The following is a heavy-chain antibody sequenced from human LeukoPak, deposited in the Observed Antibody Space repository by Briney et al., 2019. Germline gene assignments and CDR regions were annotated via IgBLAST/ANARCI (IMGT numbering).Heavy chain of an antibody. Sequence: SETLSLTCTVSGGSVSSGSYYWSWIRQPPGEGLEWIGYIYYSGSTNYNPSLKSRVTISVDTSKNQFSLKLSSVTAADTAVYYCARGALGYYYDSSGSLGPWGQGTLVTVSS. J-gene: IGHJ5*02. V-gene: IGHV4-61*01. D-gene: IGHD3-22*01. CDR1: GGSVSSGSYY. CDR3: ARGALGYYYDSSGSLGP. CDR2: IYYSGST.